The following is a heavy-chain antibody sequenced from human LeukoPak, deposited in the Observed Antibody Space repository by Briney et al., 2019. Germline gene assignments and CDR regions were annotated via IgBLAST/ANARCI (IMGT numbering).Heavy chain of an antibody. D-gene: IGHD3-9*01. V-gene: IGHV3-48*03. Sequence: GGSLRLSCAASGFTFSSYEMNWVRQAPGKGLEWVSYISSSGSTIYYADSVKGRFTISRDNAKNSLYLQMNSLRAEDTALYYCAKDMSDDILTGNLNWFDPWGQGTLVTVSS. CDR3: AKDMSDDILTGNLNWFDP. J-gene: IGHJ5*02. CDR1: GFTFSSYE. CDR2: ISSSGSTI.